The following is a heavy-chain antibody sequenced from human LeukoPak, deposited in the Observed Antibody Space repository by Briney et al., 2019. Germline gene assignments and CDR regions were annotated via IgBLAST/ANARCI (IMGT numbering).Heavy chain of an antibody. D-gene: IGHD1-26*01. CDR2: IYYSGST. Sequence: PSETLSLTCTVSGGSISSSSYYWGWIRQPPGKGLEWIGSIYYSGSTYYNPSLKSRVSISVDTSKNQFSLNLSSVTAADTAVYYCARRSGSYYGGIDYWGQGTLVTVSS. CDR3: ARRSGSYYGGIDY. CDR1: GGSISSSSYY. J-gene: IGHJ4*02. V-gene: IGHV4-39*07.